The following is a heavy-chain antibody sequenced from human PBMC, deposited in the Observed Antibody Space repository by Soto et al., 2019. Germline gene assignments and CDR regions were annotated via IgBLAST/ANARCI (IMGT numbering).Heavy chain of an antibody. D-gene: IGHD6-6*01. CDR2: ISGSGGST. J-gene: IGHJ6*02. V-gene: IGHV3-23*01. CDR3: AKVSIATHYYCMDV. Sequence: EVQLLESGGGLVQPGGSLRLSCAASGFTFSSYAMSWVRQAPGKELEWVSAISGSGGSTYYADSVKGRFTISRDNSKNTLYLQMNSLRAEDTAVYYCAKVSIATHYYCMDVWGQGTTVTVSS. CDR1: GFTFSSYA.